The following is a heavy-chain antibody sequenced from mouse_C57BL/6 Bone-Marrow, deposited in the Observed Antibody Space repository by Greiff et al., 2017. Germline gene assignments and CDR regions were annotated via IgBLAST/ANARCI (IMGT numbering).Heavy chain of an antibody. V-gene: IGHV5-9-1*02. CDR2: ISSGGDYI. CDR3: TRAGYYDYPFDY. Sequence: EVQGVESGEGLVKPGGSLKLSCAASGFTFSSYAMSWVRQTPEKRLEWVAYISSGGDYIYYADTVKGRFTISRDNARNTLYLQMSSLKSEDTAMYYCTRAGYYDYPFDYWGQGTTLTVSS. D-gene: IGHD2-4*01. CDR1: GFTFSSYA. J-gene: IGHJ2*01.